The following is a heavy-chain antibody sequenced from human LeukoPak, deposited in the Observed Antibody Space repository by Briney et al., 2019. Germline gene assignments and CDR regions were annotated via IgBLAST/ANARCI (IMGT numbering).Heavy chain of an antibody. Sequence: PSETLSLTCAVYGGSFSGYYWSWIRQPPGKGLEWIGSIYYSGSTYYNPSLKSRVTISVDTSKNQFSLKLSSVTAADTAVYYCARAQNYARIDYWGQGTLVTVSS. CDR2: IYYSGST. CDR3: ARAQNYARIDY. V-gene: IGHV4-34*01. J-gene: IGHJ4*02. D-gene: IGHD3-16*01. CDR1: GGSFSGYY.